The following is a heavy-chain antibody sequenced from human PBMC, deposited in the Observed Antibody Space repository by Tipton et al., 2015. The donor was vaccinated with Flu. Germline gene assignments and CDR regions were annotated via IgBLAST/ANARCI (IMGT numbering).Heavy chain of an antibody. CDR1: GGSISSSRYY. CDR3: ATSGWRDPRGSFDF. J-gene: IGHJ4*02. Sequence: TLSLTCTVSGGSISSSRYYWGWIRQPPGKGLEWIGSIYHSGTAYYNPSLKSRVTISVDTSKNQFSLNLRSVTAADTAVYYCATSGWRDPRGSFDFWSQGTLVTVSS. D-gene: IGHD5-24*01. V-gene: IGHV4-39*07. CDR2: IYHSGTA.